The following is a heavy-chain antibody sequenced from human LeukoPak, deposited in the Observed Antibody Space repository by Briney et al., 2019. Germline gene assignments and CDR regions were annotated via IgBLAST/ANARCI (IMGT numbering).Heavy chain of an antibody. CDR2: IYYSGST. D-gene: IGHD6-25*01. Sequence: SETLSLTCAVYGGSISSYYWSWIRQPPGKGLEWIGYIYYSGSTNYNPSLKSRVTISVDTSKNQFSLKLSSGTAADTAVYYCARGVLIPAAHFDYWGQGTLVTVSS. CDR3: ARGVLIPAAHFDY. J-gene: IGHJ4*02. CDR1: GGSISSYY. V-gene: IGHV4-59*08.